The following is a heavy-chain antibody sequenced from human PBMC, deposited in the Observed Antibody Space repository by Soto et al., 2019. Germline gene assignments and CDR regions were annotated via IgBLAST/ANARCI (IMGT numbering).Heavy chain of an antibody. J-gene: IGHJ2*01. D-gene: IGHD5-12*01. CDR3: ARGNHRWRQLWYFDL. CDR2: IIPIFGTA. CDR1: GGTFSSYT. Sequence: QVQLVQSGAEVKKPGSSVTVSCKASGGTFSSYTISWVRQAPGQELEWMGGIIPIFGTANYAQKFQGRVTITADESTSTDYMELSSLRSEDTAVYYCARGNHRWRQLWYFDLWRRGPLATVSA. V-gene: IGHV1-69*12.